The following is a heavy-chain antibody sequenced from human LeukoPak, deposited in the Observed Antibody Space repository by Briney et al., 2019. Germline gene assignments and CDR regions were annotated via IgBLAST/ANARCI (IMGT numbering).Heavy chain of an antibody. CDR3: ARVAYYDSSGYSYYFDY. CDR2: VYSGGST. Sequence: GGSLRLSCAASGFTVSSNYMSWVRQAPGKGLEWVSVVYSGGSTYYADSVKGRFTISRDNSKNTLYLQMNSLRAEDTAVYYCARVAYYDSSGYSYYFDYWGQGTLVTVSS. J-gene: IGHJ4*02. D-gene: IGHD3-22*01. V-gene: IGHV3-66*01. CDR1: GFTVSSNY.